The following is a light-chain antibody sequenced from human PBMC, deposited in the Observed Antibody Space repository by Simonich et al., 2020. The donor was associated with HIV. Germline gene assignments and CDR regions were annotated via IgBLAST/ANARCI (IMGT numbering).Light chain of an antibody. CDR2: DAS. CDR1: QSVSSY. CDR3: QHREA. J-gene: IGKJ3*01. V-gene: IGKV3-11*01. Sequence: EIVLTQSPATLSLSPGERATLSCRASQSVSSYLAWYQQKPGQAPRLLIYDASTRATGIPARFSGSGSGTDFTLTISSLEPEDFAVYYCQHREAFGPGTKVDIK.